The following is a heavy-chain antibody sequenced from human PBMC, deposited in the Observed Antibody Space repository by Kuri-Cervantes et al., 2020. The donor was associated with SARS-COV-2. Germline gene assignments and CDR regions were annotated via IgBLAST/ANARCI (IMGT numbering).Heavy chain of an antibody. D-gene: IGHD4-17*01. V-gene: IGHV3-21*05. CDR3: ASFPNDYGDYGDSFDI. J-gene: IGHJ3*02. CDR2: ISSRSSYI. CDR1: GFTFSRYS. Sequence: LSLTCAASGFTFSRYSMHWVREAPGKGLERDSYISSRSSYIYYADSVEGRFTISRDNAKNSLYLQMNSLRAEDTAVYYCASFPNDYGDYGDSFDIWGQGTMVTVSS.